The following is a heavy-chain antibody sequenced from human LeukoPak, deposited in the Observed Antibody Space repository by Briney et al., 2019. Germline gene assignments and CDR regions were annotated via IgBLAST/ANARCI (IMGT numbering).Heavy chain of an antibody. Sequence: GASVKVSCKASGYTFTSYGISWVRQAPGQGLEWMGWISAYNGNTNYAQKLQGRVTMTTDTSTSTAYMELSSLRSEDTAVYYCATINSSSGFLWYYYMDVWGKGTTVTVSS. J-gene: IGHJ6*03. V-gene: IGHV1-18*01. CDR3: ATINSSSGFLWYYYMDV. CDR2: ISAYNGNT. CDR1: GYTFTSYG. D-gene: IGHD6-6*01.